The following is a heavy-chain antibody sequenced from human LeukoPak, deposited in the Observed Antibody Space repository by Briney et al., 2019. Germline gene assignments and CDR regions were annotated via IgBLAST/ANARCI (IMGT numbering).Heavy chain of an antibody. CDR2: INHSGST. D-gene: IGHD3-9*01. V-gene: IGHV4-34*01. Sequence: SETLSLTCAVYGGSFSGYYWSWIRQPPGKGLEWIGEINHSGSTNYNPSLKSRVTISVDTSKNQFSLKLSSVTAADTAVYYCARDPRNILTGYYKINWFDPWGQGTLVTVSS. J-gene: IGHJ5*02. CDR3: ARDPRNILTGYYKINWFDP. CDR1: GGSFSGYY.